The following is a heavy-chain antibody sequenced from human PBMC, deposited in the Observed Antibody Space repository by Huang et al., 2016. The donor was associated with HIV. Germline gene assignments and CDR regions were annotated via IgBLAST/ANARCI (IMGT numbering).Heavy chain of an antibody. CDR2: INHSEST. V-gene: IGHV4-34*01. CDR1: GGSFSGYY. J-gene: IGHJ6*03. Sequence: QVQLQQWGAGLLRPSETLSLTCAVYGGSFSGYYGTWIRQPPEKGLEWIGEINHSESTNYNPSLKSRGTISVDTSRNQFSLTLTSVTAADTAVYYCARGQGGYYYYYMDVWGKGTTVTVSS. CDR3: ARGQGGYYYYYMDV.